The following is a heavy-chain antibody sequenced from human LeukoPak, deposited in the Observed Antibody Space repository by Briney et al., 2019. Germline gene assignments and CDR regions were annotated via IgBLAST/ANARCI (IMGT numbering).Heavy chain of an antibody. CDR3: AKARGGQYGDYTFDY. V-gene: IGHV3-30*18. D-gene: IGHD4-17*01. CDR1: GFTFSSYD. CDR2: ISYDGSNK. Sequence: GGSLRLSCAATGFTFSSYDMHWVRKAPGKGLEWVTVISYDGSNKYYADSVKGRFTISRDNSKNTLYLQMNSLRAEDTAVYYCAKARGGQYGDYTFDYWGQGTLVTVSS. J-gene: IGHJ4*02.